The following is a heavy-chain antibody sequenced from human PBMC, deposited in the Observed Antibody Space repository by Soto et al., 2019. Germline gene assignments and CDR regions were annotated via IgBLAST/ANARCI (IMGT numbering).Heavy chain of an antibody. D-gene: IGHD3-22*01. CDR1: GLTVSGKKY. CDR2: ISSSSYI. CDR3: ARDPYYYDSSENGLDY. Sequence: GGSLRLSCVASGLTVSGKKYMNWVRQAPGKGLEWVSSISSSSYIYYADSVKGRFTISRDNAKNSLYLQMNSLRAEDTAVYYCARDPYYYDSSENGLDYWGQGTLVTVSS. V-gene: IGHV3-21*01. J-gene: IGHJ4*02.